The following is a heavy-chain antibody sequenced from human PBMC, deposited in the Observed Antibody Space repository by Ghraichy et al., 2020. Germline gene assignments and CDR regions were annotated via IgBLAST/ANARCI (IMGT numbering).Heavy chain of an antibody. CDR2: IYSGGST. V-gene: IGHV3-53*01. CDR1: GFTVSSNY. CDR3: AREGYGDYVIYMDV. J-gene: IGHJ6*03. D-gene: IGHD4-17*01. Sequence: GGSLRLSCAASGFTVSSNYMSWVRQAPGKGLEWVSVIYSGGSTYYADSVKGRFTISRDNSKNTLYLQLNSLRAEDTAVYYCAREGYGDYVIYMDVWGKGTTVTVSS.